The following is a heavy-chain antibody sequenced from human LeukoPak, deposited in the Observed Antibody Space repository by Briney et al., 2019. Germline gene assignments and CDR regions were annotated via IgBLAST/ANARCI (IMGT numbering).Heavy chain of an antibody. D-gene: IGHD3-10*01. CDR3: ARGPRDGSGSSYFQH. CDR1: GDTFTTYG. J-gene: IGHJ1*01. Sequence: ASVKVSCKAPGDTFTTYGITWVRQAPGQGLEWMGWISGYNGNTEYTQKFQGRVAMTRDTSTSTAYMELSSLRSEDTAVYYCARGPRDGSGSSYFQHWGQGTLVTVSS. V-gene: IGHV1-18*01. CDR2: ISGYNGNT.